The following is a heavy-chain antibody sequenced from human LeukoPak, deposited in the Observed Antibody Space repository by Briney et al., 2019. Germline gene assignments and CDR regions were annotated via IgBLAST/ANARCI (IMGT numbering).Heavy chain of an antibody. CDR2: ISSSGSTI. Sequence: GGSLRLSCAASGFTFSSYEMNWVRQAPGKGLEWVSYISSSGSTIYYADSVKGRFTISRDNAKNSLYLQMNSLRAEDTAVYYCARGSYDILTWVDYWGQGTLVTVSS. CDR3: ARGSYDILTWVDY. D-gene: IGHD3-9*01. V-gene: IGHV3-48*03. CDR1: GFTFSSYE. J-gene: IGHJ4*02.